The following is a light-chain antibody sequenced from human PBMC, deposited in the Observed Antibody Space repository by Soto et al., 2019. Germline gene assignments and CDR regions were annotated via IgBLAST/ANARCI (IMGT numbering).Light chain of an antibody. CDR3: CSYGGGNNFYV. V-gene: IGLV2-8*01. J-gene: IGLJ1*01. CDR1: SIDIGTYDY. CDR2: EVS. Sequence: QSALTQPPSASGSPGQSVTISCTGTSIDIGTYDYVSWYQHLPDKAPKLIIYEVSKRPSGVPDRFSGSKSGNTASLTVSGLQAEDEGDYYCCSYGGGNNFYVFGTGTKLTVL.